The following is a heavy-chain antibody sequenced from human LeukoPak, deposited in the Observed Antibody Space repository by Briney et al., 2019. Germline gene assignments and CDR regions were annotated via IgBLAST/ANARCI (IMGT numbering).Heavy chain of an antibody. D-gene: IGHD5-24*01. J-gene: IGHJ4*02. V-gene: IGHV3-23*01. CDR3: TKDLLQGDGYWDIDY. CDR2: IVGSGGST. Sequence: PGGSLRLPCAASGFSFSNYAMSWVRQAPGKGLEWVSGIVGSGGSTFYADSVKGRFTISRDNSKNTLYLQMNSLRAEDTAIYYCTKDLLQGDGYWDIDYWGQGTLVTVSS. CDR1: GFSFSNYA.